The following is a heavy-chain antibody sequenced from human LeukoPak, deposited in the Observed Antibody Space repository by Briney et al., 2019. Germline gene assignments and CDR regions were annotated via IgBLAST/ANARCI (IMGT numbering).Heavy chain of an antibody. Sequence: ASVKVSCKASGYTFTSYAMNWVRQAPGQGLGWMGWINTNTGNPTYAQGFTGRFVFSLDTSVSTAYLQISSLKAEDTAVYYCARDQVAAAGKSPGYYYYYYGMDVWGQGTTVTVSS. D-gene: IGHD6-13*01. CDR1: GYTFTSYA. J-gene: IGHJ6*02. CDR2: INTNTGNP. V-gene: IGHV7-4-1*02. CDR3: ARDQVAAAGKSPGYYYYYYGMDV.